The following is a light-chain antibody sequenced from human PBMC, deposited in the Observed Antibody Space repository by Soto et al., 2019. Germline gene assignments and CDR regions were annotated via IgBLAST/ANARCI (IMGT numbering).Light chain of an antibody. CDR3: QQLNSYPWT. Sequence: SQSPSFLSASVGDRVTITCRASQGISSYLAWYQQKPGKAPKLLIYAASTLQSGVPSRFSGSGSGTEFTLTISSLQPEDFATYYCQQLNSYPWTFGQGTKVDIK. CDR2: AAS. CDR1: QGISSY. J-gene: IGKJ1*01. V-gene: IGKV1-9*01.